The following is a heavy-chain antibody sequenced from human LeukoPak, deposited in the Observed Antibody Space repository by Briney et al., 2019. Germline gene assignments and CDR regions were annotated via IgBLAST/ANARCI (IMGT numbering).Heavy chain of an antibody. D-gene: IGHD3-22*01. V-gene: IGHV3-23*01. CDR2: ISGSGGST. Sequence: GGSLRLSCVASGFTFSSYAMRWVRQAPGKGLEWVSGISGSGGSTYYADSVKGRFTISRDNSKNSLYLQMNSLRAEDTAVYYCAKEDRSGYFDYWGQGTLVTVSS. J-gene: IGHJ4*02. CDR3: AKEDRSGYFDY. CDR1: GFTFSSYA.